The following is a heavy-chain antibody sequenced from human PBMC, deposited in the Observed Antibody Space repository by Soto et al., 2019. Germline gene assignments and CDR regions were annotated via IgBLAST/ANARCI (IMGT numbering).Heavy chain of an antibody. J-gene: IGHJ4*02. Sequence: QLQLQESGPGLVKPSETLSLTCTVSGGSISSSSYYWGWIRQPPGKGLEWIGSIYYSGSTYYNPSLKSRVTISVDTSKNQFSLKLSSVTAADTAVYYCARLEGIAAAGLFDYWGQGTLVTVSS. V-gene: IGHV4-39*01. CDR1: GGSISSSSYY. CDR3: ARLEGIAAAGLFDY. CDR2: IYYSGST. D-gene: IGHD6-13*01.